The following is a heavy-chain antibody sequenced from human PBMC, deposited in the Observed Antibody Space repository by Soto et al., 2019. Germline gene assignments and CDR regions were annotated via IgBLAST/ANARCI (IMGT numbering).Heavy chain of an antibody. CDR1: GFSLTNTGFT. CDR2: MYWHDDK. D-gene: IGHD1-26*01. V-gene: IGHV2-5*01. Sequence: SLPTLVNPSQTLTLTCTFSGFSLTNTGFTLGWIRQPPGKALEWLALMYWHDDKRYNPSLKSRLTITKDTSKNQVVLTMTNMDPADTATYYCAHSASVPCCYYFDSWGQGTLLTVSS. CDR3: AHSASVPCCYYFDS. J-gene: IGHJ4*02.